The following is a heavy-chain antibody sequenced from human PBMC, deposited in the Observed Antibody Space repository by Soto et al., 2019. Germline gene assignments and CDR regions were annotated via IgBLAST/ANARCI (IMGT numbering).Heavy chain of an antibody. D-gene: IGHD6-13*01. Sequence: QVQLVQSGAEVKKPGSSVKVSCKASGGTFSSYTISWVRQAPGQGLEWMGRIIPILGIANYAQKFQGRVTITADKSTSTAYMELSSLRSEDTAVYYCAREVGQQLVLWLGYYFDYWGQGTLVTVSS. CDR3: AREVGQQLVLWLGYYFDY. J-gene: IGHJ4*02. CDR2: IIPILGIA. CDR1: GGTFSSYT. V-gene: IGHV1-69*08.